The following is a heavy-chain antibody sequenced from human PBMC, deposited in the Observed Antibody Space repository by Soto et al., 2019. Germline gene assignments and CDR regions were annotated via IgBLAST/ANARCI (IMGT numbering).Heavy chain of an antibody. D-gene: IGHD2-2*01. J-gene: IGHJ5*02. CDR1: GFTFSSYA. CDR2: ISGSGGST. Sequence: GESLKISCAASGFTFSSYAMSWVRQAPGKGLEWVSAISGSGGSTYYADSVKGRFTISRDNSKNTLYLQMNSLRAEDTAVYYCAKDVGYCSSTSCPAYWFDPWGQGTLVTVSS. CDR3: AKDVGYCSSTSCPAYWFDP. V-gene: IGHV3-23*01.